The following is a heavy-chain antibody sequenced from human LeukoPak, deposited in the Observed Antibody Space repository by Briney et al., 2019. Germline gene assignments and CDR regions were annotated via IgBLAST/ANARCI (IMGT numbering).Heavy chain of an antibody. J-gene: IGHJ4*02. V-gene: IGHV3-23*01. D-gene: IGHD6-13*01. CDR1: GFTFSSYA. Sequence: GGSLRLSCAASGFTFSSYAMSWVRQPPGKGLEWVSGISCSGDSTYYADSVKGRFTISRDNSKNTLYLQMNRMRAEDTAIYYCAKDMLYSSHIYYFDYWGQGTLVTVSS. CDR2: ISCSGDST. CDR3: AKDMLYSSHIYYFDY.